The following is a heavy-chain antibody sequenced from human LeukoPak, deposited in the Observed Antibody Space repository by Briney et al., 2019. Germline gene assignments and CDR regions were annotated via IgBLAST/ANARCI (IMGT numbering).Heavy chain of an antibody. Sequence: PGGSLRLSCAASGFTFSSYAMSWVRQAPGKGLEWVSAISGSGGSTYYADSVKGRFTISRDNSKNTLYLQMNSLRAEDTAVYYCAKDQDSSGYNYVGYFQHWGQGTLVTVSS. CDR3: AKDQDSSGYNYVGYFQH. J-gene: IGHJ1*01. CDR1: GFTFSSYA. V-gene: IGHV3-23*01. CDR2: ISGSGGST. D-gene: IGHD3-22*01.